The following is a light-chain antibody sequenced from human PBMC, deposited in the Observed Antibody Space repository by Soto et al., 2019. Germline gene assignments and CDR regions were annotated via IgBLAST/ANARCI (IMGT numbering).Light chain of an antibody. CDR2: DAS. Sequence: ENVLTQSPGTLSVSPGERATLFCGASQSVRSSLAWYQQKPGQAPRXFIYDASTRATGIPARFSGSGSGTELTITISSLQSEDFEVYYCQQYNSWPETFGQGTKVDNK. CDR1: QSVRSS. CDR3: QQYNSWPET. V-gene: IGKV3-15*01. J-gene: IGKJ1*01.